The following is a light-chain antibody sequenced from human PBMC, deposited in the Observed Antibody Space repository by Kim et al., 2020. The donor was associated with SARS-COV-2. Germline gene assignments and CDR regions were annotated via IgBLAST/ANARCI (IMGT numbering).Light chain of an antibody. CDR1: QDINYS. Sequence: DIQMTQSPSSLSASVGDRVTISCQASQDINYSLNWYQQKPGKAPKLLIYDASNLEMGVPSRFSGSRSGTDFTFTISSLQPEDFATYFCHQYDNLPLTFGGGTKLEIK. J-gene: IGKJ4*01. CDR2: DAS. CDR3: HQYDNLPLT. V-gene: IGKV1-33*01.